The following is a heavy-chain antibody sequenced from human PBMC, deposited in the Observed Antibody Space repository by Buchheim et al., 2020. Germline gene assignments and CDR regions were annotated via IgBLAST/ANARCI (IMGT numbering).Heavy chain of an antibody. CDR2: IWYDGSNK. V-gene: IGHV3-33*01. CDR1: GFTFSSYG. Sequence: QVQLVESGGGVVQPGRSLRLSCAASGFTFSSYGMHWVRQAPGKGLEWVAVIWYDGSNKYYADSVKGRFTISRDNSKNTLYLQMNSLRAEDTAVYYCARDNRGSDCSGGSCYDDAFDIWGQGT. J-gene: IGHJ3*02. CDR3: ARDNRGSDCSGGSCYDDAFDI. D-gene: IGHD2-15*01.